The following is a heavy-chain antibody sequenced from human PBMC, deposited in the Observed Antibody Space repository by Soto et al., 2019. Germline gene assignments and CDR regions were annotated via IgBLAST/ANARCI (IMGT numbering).Heavy chain of an antibody. J-gene: IGHJ4*02. Sequence: SETLSLTCPVSGGSISSYYWNWIRQSPGKGLEWIGYIYSSGSTHYNPSLQNRVTISIDTSKNQVSLKVNSVTAADTAVYYCARDHPHSYGVYYFDYWGQGTPVTVSS. CDR2: IYSSGST. CDR3: ARDHPHSYGVYYFDY. CDR1: GGSISSYY. D-gene: IGHD5-18*01. V-gene: IGHV4-59*01.